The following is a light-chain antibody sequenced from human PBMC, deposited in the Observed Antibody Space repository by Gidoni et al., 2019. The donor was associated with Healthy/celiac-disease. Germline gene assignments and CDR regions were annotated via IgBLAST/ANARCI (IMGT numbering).Light chain of an antibody. CDR3: QQSYSTPPVT. CDR2: AAS. V-gene: IGKV1-39*01. J-gene: IGKJ2*01. Sequence: DIQMTQSPSSLSASVGDRVTITCRACQSISSYVNWYQQNPGKAPKLMIYAASSLQSGVQARCSGSGSGTDFTLTISSLQPEDFATYYCQQSYSTPPVTFGQGTKLEIK. CDR1: QSISSY.